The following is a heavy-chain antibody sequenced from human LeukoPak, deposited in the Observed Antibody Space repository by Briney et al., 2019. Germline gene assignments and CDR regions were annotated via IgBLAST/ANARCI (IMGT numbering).Heavy chain of an antibody. D-gene: IGHD3-22*01. CDR2: IWYDGSNK. CDR1: GFTFSSYG. Sequence: PGGSLRLSCAASGFTFSSYGMHWVRQAPGKGLEWVAVIWYDGSNKYYADSVKGRFTISRDNSKNTLYLQMNSLRAEDTAVYYCARGPYYYDSSGMDVWGQGTTVTVSS. J-gene: IGHJ6*02. CDR3: ARGPYYYDSSGMDV. V-gene: IGHV3-33*01.